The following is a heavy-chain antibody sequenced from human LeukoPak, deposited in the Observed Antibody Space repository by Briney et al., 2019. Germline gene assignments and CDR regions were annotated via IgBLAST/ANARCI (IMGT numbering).Heavy chain of an antibody. Sequence: GRSLRLSCAASGFTFSDYAMHWVRQAPGEGLEWVAVVSYDGSNKYYADSVKGRFTISRDNSKNTLYLQMSSLRVDDTATYYCAKAGRASCYDRLDFWGQGTLVTASS. V-gene: IGHV3-30-3*01. J-gene: IGHJ4*02. CDR2: VSYDGSNK. D-gene: IGHD2-2*01. CDR3: AKAGRASCYDRLDF. CDR1: GFTFSDYA.